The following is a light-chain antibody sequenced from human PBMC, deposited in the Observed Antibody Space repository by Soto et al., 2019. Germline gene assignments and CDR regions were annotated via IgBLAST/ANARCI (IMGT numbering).Light chain of an antibody. V-gene: IGLV1-40*01. CDR1: TSNIGAGYD. CDR2: GSR. CDR3: QSFDTGLSGSRL. Sequence: QSVLTQPPSVSGALGQGVTIFCTGSTSNIGAGYDVHWYQQLPGAAPKLLIYGSRHRPSGVPDRFSGSKSGTSASLAITGLQADDEADYYCQSFDTGLSGSRLFGGGTKLTVL. J-gene: IGLJ2*01.